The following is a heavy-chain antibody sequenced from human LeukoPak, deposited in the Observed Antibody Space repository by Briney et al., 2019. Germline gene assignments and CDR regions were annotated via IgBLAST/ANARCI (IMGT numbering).Heavy chain of an antibody. V-gene: IGHV3-23*01. J-gene: IGHJ4*02. CDR1: GFTFSSYA. CDR3: AKGQELDDGVFDS. Sequence: PGGSLRLSCAASGFTFSSYAMTWVRQAPGKGLEWVSGIGNSGASTYYAASVKGRFTISRDNSKNTLYLQMNSLRVEDTAIYYCAKGQELDDGVFDSWGQGTLVTVSS. CDR2: IGNSGAST. D-gene: IGHD1-1*01.